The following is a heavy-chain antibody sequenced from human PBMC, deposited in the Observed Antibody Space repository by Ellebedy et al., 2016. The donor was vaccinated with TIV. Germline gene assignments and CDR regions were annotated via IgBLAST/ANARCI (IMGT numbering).Heavy chain of an antibody. CDR3: ARDSGFYCLDY. D-gene: IGHD2-15*01. J-gene: IGHJ4*02. CDR1: GFPFSSYW. V-gene: IGHV3-7*01. Sequence: GGSLRLXCAASGFPFSSYWMHWVRQTPGKGLEWVASINSDGFETRYVDSAKGRFTISRDNAANSVYLQMSSLRGDDTAMYYCARDSGFYCLDYWGRGTLVTVSS. CDR2: INSDGFET.